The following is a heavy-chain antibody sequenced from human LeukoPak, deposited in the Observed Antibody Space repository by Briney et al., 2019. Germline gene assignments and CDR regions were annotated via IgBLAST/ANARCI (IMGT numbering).Heavy chain of an antibody. J-gene: IGHJ4*02. CDR2: INSDGSNT. CDR3: ALSTTIVGATFSKY. V-gene: IGHV3-74*01. Sequence: GGSLRLSCVASGFTFSSYWMHWVRQAPGKGLVWVSRINSDGSNTNYADSVKGRFTISRDNAKNTLYLQMYSLRAEDTAVYYCALSTTIVGATFSKYWGQGTLVTVSS. CDR1: GFTFSSYW. D-gene: IGHD1-26*01.